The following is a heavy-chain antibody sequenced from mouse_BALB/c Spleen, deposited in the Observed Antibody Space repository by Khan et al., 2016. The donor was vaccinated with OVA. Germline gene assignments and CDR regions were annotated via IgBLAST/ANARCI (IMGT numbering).Heavy chain of an antibody. CDR3: ARWFDGYSSLYAMDY. CDR2: IWSDGKP. Sequence: QVQLKQSGPGLVAPSQSLSITCTVSGFSLTSYGVHWVRQPPGKGLEWLVVIWSDGKPNYNSVLKSRLSISKDNSKSQVFLKMNSLQTDDTAIYYCARWFDGYSSLYAMDYWGQGTSVTVSS. V-gene: IGHV2-6*02. CDR1: GFSLTSYG. J-gene: IGHJ4*01. D-gene: IGHD2-3*01.